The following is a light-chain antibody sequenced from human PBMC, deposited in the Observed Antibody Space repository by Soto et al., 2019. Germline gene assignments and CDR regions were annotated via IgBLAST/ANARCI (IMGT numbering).Light chain of an antibody. CDR3: QQYDISPLT. V-gene: IGKV3-20*01. Sequence: EIVLTQSPGTLSLSPGERATLSCRASQSVSSSFLAWYQQKPGQAPRLLIYGASSRATGIPDRFSGSGSGTDFTLTINRLKPEDFAVYYCQQYDISPLTFGGGTKVEIK. J-gene: IGKJ4*01. CDR1: QSVSSSF. CDR2: GAS.